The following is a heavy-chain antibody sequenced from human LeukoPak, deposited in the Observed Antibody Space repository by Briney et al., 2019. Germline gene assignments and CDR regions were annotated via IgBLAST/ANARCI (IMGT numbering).Heavy chain of an antibody. CDR3: ARGTYSSSSAILDY. Sequence: PGGSLRLSCAASGFTFSSYAMHWVRQAPGKGLEWVAVISYDGSNKYYADSVKGRFTISRDNSKNTLYLQMNSLRAEDTAVYYCARGTYSSSSAILDYWGQGTLVTVSS. D-gene: IGHD6-6*01. CDR1: GFTFSSYA. J-gene: IGHJ4*02. CDR2: ISYDGSNK. V-gene: IGHV3-30*04.